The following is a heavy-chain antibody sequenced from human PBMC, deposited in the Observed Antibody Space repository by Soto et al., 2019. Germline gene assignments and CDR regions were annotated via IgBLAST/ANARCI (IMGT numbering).Heavy chain of an antibody. Sequence: SETLSLTCAVYGGSFSGYSWTWIRQPPGTGLEWIGEINHSGSTNYNPSLKRRVTISVDTSKNQFSLKLTSVTAADTVVYYCARDKITGLFDYWGQGTLVTVSS. CDR2: INHSGST. CDR3: ARDKITGLFDY. V-gene: IGHV4-34*01. CDR1: GGSFSGYS. D-gene: IGHD2-8*02. J-gene: IGHJ4*02.